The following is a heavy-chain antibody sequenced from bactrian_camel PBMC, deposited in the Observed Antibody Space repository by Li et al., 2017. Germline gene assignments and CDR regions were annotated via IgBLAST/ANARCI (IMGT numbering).Heavy chain of an antibody. CDR1: GYTYNYYC. Sequence: HVQLVESGGGSVQAGDSLRLSCDISGYTYNYYCMGWFRQAPGKEREGVAVIDNDGYRTYADSVKGRFTISRDNGGNTLYLQMNSLKSEDTALYFCGQGTSMRRWGQGTQVTVS. CDR2: IDNDGYRT. D-gene: IGHD4*01. V-gene: IGHV3S1*01. J-gene: IGHJ4*01. CDR3: GQGTSMRR.